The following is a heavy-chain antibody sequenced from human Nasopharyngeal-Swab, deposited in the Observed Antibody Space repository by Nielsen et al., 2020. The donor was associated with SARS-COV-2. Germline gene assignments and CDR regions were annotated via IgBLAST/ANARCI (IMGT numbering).Heavy chain of an antibody. Sequence: GASLQISCAASGFTFSDYPMSWIRQAPGKGLEWVSFLSSSGRPIYYVDSVMGRFTISRGNAKNSLSLQMNSLRAEDTALYYCARVTISAAGNDAFDIWGQGTVVTVSS. J-gene: IGHJ3*02. CDR2: LSSSGRPI. CDR3: ARVTISAAGNDAFDI. V-gene: IGHV3-11*01. CDR1: GFTFSDYP. D-gene: IGHD6-13*01.